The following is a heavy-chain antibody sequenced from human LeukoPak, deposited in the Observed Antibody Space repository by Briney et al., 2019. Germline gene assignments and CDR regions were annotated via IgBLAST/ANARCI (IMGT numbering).Heavy chain of an antibody. D-gene: IGHD3-22*01. J-gene: IGHJ4*02. V-gene: IGHV3-53*01. CDR1: GFTVSSNY. CDR2: IYSGGST. Sequence: GRSLRLSCAASGFTVSSNYMSWVRQAPGKGLEWVSVIYSGGSTYYADSVKGRFTISRDNSKNTLYLQMNSLRAEDTAVYYCARGLRYYYDSSGKKAIDYWGQGTLVTVSS. CDR3: ARGLRYYYDSSGKKAIDY.